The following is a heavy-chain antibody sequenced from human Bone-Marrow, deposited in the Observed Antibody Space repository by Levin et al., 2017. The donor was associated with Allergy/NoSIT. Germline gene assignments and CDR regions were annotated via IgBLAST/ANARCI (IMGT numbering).Heavy chain of an antibody. J-gene: IGHJ4*02. CDR1: GGSFSGYY. CDR2: INHSGST. V-gene: IGHV4-34*01. Sequence: SETLSLTCAVYGGSFSGYYWSWIRQPPGKGLEWIGEINHSGSTNYNPSLKSRVTISVDTSKNQFSLKLSSVTAADTAVNYCARALWFGEWRFDYWGQGTLVTVSS. CDR3: ARALWFGEWRFDY. D-gene: IGHD3-10*01.